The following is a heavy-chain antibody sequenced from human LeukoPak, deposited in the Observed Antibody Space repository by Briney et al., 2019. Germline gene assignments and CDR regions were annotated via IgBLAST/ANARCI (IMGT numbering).Heavy chain of an antibody. CDR2: ISAGAGRT. J-gene: IGHJ4*02. CDR1: GFTFSDYA. Sequence: GGSLRLSCAASGFTFSDYAMTWVRQAPGKWLEWVSTISAGAGRTYYADSVKGRFTISRDNSRNTLYLQMNSLRAEDTAVYYCADAIVGAPAHYWRQGTLVTVSS. V-gene: IGHV3-23*01. D-gene: IGHD1-26*01. CDR3: ADAIVGAPAHY.